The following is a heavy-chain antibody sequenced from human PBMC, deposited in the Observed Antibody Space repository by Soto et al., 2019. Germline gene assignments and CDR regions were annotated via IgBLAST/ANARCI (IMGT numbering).Heavy chain of an antibody. V-gene: IGHV1-69*02. CDR3: VYGRGEESGGGCGGGFGP. CDR2: NIPVLGIA. J-gene: IGHJ5*02. Sequence: QVQLVQSGAEVKKPGSSVKISCKASGGTFSSYTISWVRQAPGQWLEWMGRNIPVLGIAHYAQKFQGRVTGTLDKSTNNAYMELSLLRTEDTAVYSGVYGRGEESGGGCGGGFGPWGQGALVTVSS. D-gene: IGHD2-15*01. CDR1: GGTFSSYT.